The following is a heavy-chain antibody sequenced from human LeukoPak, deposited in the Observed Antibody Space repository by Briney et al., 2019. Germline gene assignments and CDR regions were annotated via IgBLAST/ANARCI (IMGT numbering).Heavy chain of an antibody. V-gene: IGHV1-46*01. Sequence: ASVKVSCKASGYTFTSYYMHWVRQAPGQGLEWMGIINPSGGSTSYAQKFQGRVTMTRDTSTSTVYMELSSLRSEDTAVYYCARDARSDYCDSSGYLGEFDYWGQGTLVTVSS. J-gene: IGHJ4*02. D-gene: IGHD3-22*01. CDR2: INPSGGST. CDR1: GYTFTSYY. CDR3: ARDARSDYCDSSGYLGEFDY.